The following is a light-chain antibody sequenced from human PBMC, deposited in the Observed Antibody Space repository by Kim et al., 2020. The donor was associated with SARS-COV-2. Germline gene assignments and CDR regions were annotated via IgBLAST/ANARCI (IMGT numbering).Light chain of an antibody. V-gene: IGKV1-13*02. CDR3: QKFNSFPLT. Sequence: AIQLTQSPSSLSASVGDRVTITCRASQGISNGLAWYQQKPGKVPELLIYDASSSESGVPSRFSGSGSGTDFTLTISSLQPEDVATYYCQKFNSFPLTFGGGTKVDIK. J-gene: IGKJ4*01. CDR2: DAS. CDR1: QGISNG.